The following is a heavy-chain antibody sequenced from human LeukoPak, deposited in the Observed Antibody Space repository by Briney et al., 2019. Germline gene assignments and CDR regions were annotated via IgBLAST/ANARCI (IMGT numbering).Heavy chain of an antibody. CDR2: IIPIFGTA. J-gene: IGHJ3*02. Sequence: SVKVSCKASGGTFSSYAISWVRQAPGQGLEWMGGIIPIFGTANYAQKFQGRVTITADKSTSTAYMELSSLRSEDTAVYYCASQRWLQLNDAFDIWGQGTMVTASS. CDR3: ASQRWLQLNDAFDI. D-gene: IGHD5-24*01. V-gene: IGHV1-69*06. CDR1: GGTFSSYA.